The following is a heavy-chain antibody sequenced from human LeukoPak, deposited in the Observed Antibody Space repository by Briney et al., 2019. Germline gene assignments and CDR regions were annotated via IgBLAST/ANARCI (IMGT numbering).Heavy chain of an antibody. J-gene: IGHJ5*02. Sequence: GGSLRLSCAASGFTFSSYDMHWVRQATGKGLEWVSAIGTAGDTYYPGSVKGRFTISRENAKNSLYLQMNNLRVEDTAVYYCXXXXXXXXXSEYSFFDPRGQGVLVTVSS. CDR3: XXXXXXXXXSEYSFFDP. CDR1: GFTFSSYD. V-gene: IGHV3-13*01. CDR2: IGTAGDT. D-gene: IGHD5-18*01.